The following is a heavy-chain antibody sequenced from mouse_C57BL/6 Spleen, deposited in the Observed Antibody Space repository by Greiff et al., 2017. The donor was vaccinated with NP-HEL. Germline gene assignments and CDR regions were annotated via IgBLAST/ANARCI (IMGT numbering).Heavy chain of an antibody. CDR2: ISNGGGST. CDR3: ARHAITTVVARHWYFDV. V-gene: IGHV5-12*01. J-gene: IGHJ1*03. D-gene: IGHD1-1*01. Sequence: DVKLVESGGGLVQPGGSLKLSCAASGFTFSDYYMYWVRQTPEKRLEWVAYISNGGGSTYYPDTVKGRFTISRDNAKNTLYLQMSRLKSEDTAMYYCARHAITTVVARHWYFDVWGTGTTVTVSS. CDR1: GFTFSDYY.